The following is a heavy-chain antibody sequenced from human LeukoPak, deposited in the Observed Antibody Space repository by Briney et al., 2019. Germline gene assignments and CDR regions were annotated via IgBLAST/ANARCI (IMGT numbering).Heavy chain of an antibody. CDR3: ARDQGLRSYFDY. CDR2: IIPIFGTA. V-gene: IGHV1-69*13. Sequence: SVKVSCKASGYTFTSYGISWVRQAPGQGLEWMGGIIPIFGTANYAQKFQGRVTITADESTSTAYMELSSLRSEDTAVYYCARDQGLRSYFDYWGQGTLVTVSS. CDR1: GYTFTSYG. D-gene: IGHD6-25*01. J-gene: IGHJ4*02.